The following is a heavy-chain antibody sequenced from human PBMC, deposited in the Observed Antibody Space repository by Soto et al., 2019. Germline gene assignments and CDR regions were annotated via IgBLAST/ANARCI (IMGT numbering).Heavy chain of an antibody. CDR3: ARVYYGRYYYYYDMDV. Sequence: SETLSLTCAVYGGSFSGYYWSWIRQPPGKGLEWMGEVNHSGSASYNPSLKSRATISVDTSKNQFSLKLSSVTAADTAVYYCARVYYGRYYYYYDMDVWGKGTTVTVSS. J-gene: IGHJ6*03. CDR2: VNHSGSA. D-gene: IGHD3-3*01. CDR1: GGSFSGYY. V-gene: IGHV4-34*01.